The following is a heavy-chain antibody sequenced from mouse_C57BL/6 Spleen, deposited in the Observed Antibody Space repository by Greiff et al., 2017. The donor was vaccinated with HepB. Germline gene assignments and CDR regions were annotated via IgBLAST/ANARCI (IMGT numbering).Heavy chain of an antibody. J-gene: IGHJ4*01. V-gene: IGHV1-76*01. CDR2: IYPGSGNT. CDR1: GYTFTDYY. Sequence: VHLVESGAELVRPGASVKLSCKASGYTFTDYYINWVKQRPGQGLEWIARIYPGSGNTYYNEKFKGKATLTAEKSSSTAYMQLSSLTSEDSAVYFCARGGHYYAMDYWGQGTSVTVSS. CDR3: ARGGHYYAMDY.